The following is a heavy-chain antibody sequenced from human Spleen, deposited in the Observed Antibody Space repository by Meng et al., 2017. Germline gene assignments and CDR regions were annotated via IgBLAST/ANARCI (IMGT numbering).Heavy chain of an antibody. V-gene: IGHV3-23*01. J-gene: IGHJ4*02. CDR2: ISGTGDAT. D-gene: IGHD2-8*01. CDR3: AKDVGVIFFDY. Sequence: GESLQISCVASGFAFSNHPMAWVRPAPGKGLEWVSTISGTGDATHYADSVKGRFTISRDISQNTLYLQMNSLRAEDTAVYYCAKDVGVIFFDYWGRGTLVTVSS. CDR1: GFAFSNHP.